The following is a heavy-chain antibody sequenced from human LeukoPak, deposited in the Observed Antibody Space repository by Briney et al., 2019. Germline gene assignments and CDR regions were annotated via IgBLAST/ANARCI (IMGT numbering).Heavy chain of an antibody. CDR1: GGSISSSNYF. CDR3: VRGVAVAGINWFDP. V-gene: IGHV4-39*07. J-gene: IGHJ5*02. D-gene: IGHD6-19*01. Sequence: SETLSLTCTVSGGSISSSNYFWGWIRQPPGKGLEWIGSISYSGSTYYSPSLKSRVTISVDTSKNQLSLKLSSVTAADTAVYYCVRGVAVAGINWFDPWGQGTLVTVSS. CDR2: ISYSGST.